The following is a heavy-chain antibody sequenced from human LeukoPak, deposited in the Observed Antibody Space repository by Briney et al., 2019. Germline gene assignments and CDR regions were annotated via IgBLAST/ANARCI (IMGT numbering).Heavy chain of an antibody. J-gene: IGHJ4*02. CDR1: GFTFDDNA. Sequence: GGSLRLSCAASGFTFDDNAMHWVRQPPGKGLEWVSLITGDGGSTYHADSVRGRFSISRDNNKNSLYLQMSGLRTEDTALYFCAKSRNYGSGSCLSHWGPGTVVTVSS. CDR2: ITGDGGST. V-gene: IGHV3-43*02. D-gene: IGHD3-10*01. CDR3: AKSRNYGSGSCLSH.